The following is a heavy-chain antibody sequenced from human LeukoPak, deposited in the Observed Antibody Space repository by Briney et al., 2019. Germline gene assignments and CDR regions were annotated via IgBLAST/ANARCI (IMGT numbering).Heavy chain of an antibody. V-gene: IGHV4-59*03. Sequence: KPSETLSLTCTVSGGSITSYYWSWIRQPPGKGLERIGYIHHGGDTRYNPSLKSRVTMSIDTSKYQFSLKVNFVTAADTAVYYCVASGPPAPANWFDPWGQGTLVTVSS. CDR1: GGSITSYY. D-gene: IGHD6-13*01. CDR2: IHHGGDT. J-gene: IGHJ5*02. CDR3: VASGPPAPANWFDP.